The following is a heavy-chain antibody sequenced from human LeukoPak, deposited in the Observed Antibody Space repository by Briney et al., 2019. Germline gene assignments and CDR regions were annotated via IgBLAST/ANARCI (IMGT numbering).Heavy chain of an antibody. J-gene: IGHJ4*02. D-gene: IGHD4-23*01. Sequence: GGSLRLSCAASGFTFSSYGMHWVRQAPGKGLEWVAVISYDGSNKYYADSVKGRFTISRDDSKNTLYLQMNSLRAEDTAVYYCAKGKLTTVVHFDYWGQGTLVTVSS. V-gene: IGHV3-30*18. CDR3: AKGKLTTVVHFDY. CDR2: ISYDGSNK. CDR1: GFTFSSYG.